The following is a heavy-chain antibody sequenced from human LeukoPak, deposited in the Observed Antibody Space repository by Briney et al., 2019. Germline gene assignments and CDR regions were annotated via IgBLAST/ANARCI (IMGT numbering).Heavy chain of an antibody. CDR2: INPNSGGT. Sequence: ASVKLSCKASGYTFTGYYMHWVRQAPGQGLEWMGWINPNSGGTNYAQKFQGRVTMTRDTSTSTAYMELSRLRSDDTAVYYCAKAAAGSQHSYYYYYYLDVWGTGTTVTISS. V-gene: IGHV1-2*02. CDR1: GYTFTGYY. J-gene: IGHJ6*03. CDR3: AKAAAGSQHSYYYYYYLDV. D-gene: IGHD6-13*01.